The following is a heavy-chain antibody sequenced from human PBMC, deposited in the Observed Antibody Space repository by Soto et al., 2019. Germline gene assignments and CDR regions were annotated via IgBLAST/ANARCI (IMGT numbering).Heavy chain of an antibody. V-gene: IGHV1-69*01. CDR3: ATSPAHYVDTAMVH. J-gene: IGHJ4*02. D-gene: IGHD5-18*01. CDR2: IIPIFGTA. Sequence: QVQLVQSGAEVKKPGSSVKVSCKASGGTFSSYAISWVRQAPGQGLEWMGGIIPIFGTANYAQKFQGRVKITADESTSTAYMELSSLRSEDKAVYYCATSPAHYVDTAMVHWGQGTLVTVSS. CDR1: GGTFSSYA.